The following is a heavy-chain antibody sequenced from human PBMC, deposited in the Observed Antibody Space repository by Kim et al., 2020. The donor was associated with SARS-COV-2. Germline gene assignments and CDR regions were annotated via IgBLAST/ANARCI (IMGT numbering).Heavy chain of an antibody. CDR2: IKPDGSIT. CDR1: GFTFSGYW. J-gene: IGHJ4*02. D-gene: IGHD3-10*01. CDR3: VRDRGGRHEY. V-gene: IGHV3-74*01. Sequence: GGSLRLSCAASGFTFSGYWMHWVRQAPGKGLVWVAHIKPDGSITTYADSAKGRFTISRDNAKNTLSLQMNILRVEDTAIYYCVRDRGGRHEYWGQGTLGT.